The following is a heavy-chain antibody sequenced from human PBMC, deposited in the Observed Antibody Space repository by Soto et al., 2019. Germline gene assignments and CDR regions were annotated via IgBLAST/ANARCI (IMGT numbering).Heavy chain of an antibody. CDR2: IIPIFGTA. CDR1: GGTFSSYA. J-gene: IGHJ4*02. Sequence: QVQLVQSGAEVKKPGSSVKVSCKASGGTFSSYAISWVRQAPGQGLEWMGGIIPIFGTANYAQKFQGRVTITADKSTSTAYMELNSLRSEDTAVYYCARDMGYCSSTSCSLFDYWGQGTLVTVSS. CDR3: ARDMGYCSSTSCSLFDY. D-gene: IGHD2-2*01. V-gene: IGHV1-69*06.